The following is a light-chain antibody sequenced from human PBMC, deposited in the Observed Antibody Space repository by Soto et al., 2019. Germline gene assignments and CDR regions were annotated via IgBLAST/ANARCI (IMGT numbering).Light chain of an antibody. CDR1: QYISTS. CDR3: QQSYSTPT. J-gene: IGKJ5*01. V-gene: IGKV1-39*01. CDR2: DAS. Sequence: DIQMTQSPSSLSASVGDRVTITCRASQYISTSLNWYQQKPGNAPNLLIYDASRLQSEVPSWFRGSGSGTDFTLTITSLQPEDFVTYYCQQSYSTPTFGQGTRVDIK.